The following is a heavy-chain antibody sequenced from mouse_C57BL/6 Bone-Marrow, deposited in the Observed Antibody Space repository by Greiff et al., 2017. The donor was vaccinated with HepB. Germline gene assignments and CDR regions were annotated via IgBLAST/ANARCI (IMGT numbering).Heavy chain of an antibody. V-gene: IGHV7-1*01. D-gene: IGHD1-1*01. CDR1: GFTFSDFY. J-gene: IGHJ1*03. CDR3: ARDAYNYGSDWYFDV. CDR2: SRNKANDYTT. Sequence: EVQRVESGGGLVQSGRSLRLSCATSGFTFSDFYMEWVRQAPGKGLEWIAASRNKANDYTTEYSASVKGRFIVSRDTSQSILYLQMNALRAEDTAIDYCARDAYNYGSDWYFDVWGTGTTVTVSS.